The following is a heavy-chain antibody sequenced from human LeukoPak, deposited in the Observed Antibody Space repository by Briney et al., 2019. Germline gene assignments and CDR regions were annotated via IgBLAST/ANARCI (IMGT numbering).Heavy chain of an antibody. Sequence: GGSLRLSCAASGFTFSTYAMNWVRQAPGKGLEWVPGISGSGASTYYADSVKGRFTISRDNSKNTLYLQMNSLRAEDTAVYYCAKSRSGSYSSDYWGQGTLVTVSS. CDR3: AKSRSGSYSSDY. V-gene: IGHV3-23*01. CDR1: GFTFSTYA. CDR2: ISGSGAST. J-gene: IGHJ4*02. D-gene: IGHD1-26*01.